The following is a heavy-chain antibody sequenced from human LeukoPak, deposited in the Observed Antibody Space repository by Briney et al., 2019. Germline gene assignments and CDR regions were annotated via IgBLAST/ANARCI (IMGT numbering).Heavy chain of an antibody. CDR3: ASLGDFWSGYYLDY. Sequence: SETLSLTCTVSSGSIPSYWWSWIRQPPGKGLEWIGYMYYSGSTNYNPSLKSRVTISIDTSSRQFSLKLSSVTAADTAVYYCASLGDFWSGYYLDYWGQGTLVTVSS. CDR2: MYYSGST. J-gene: IGHJ4*02. D-gene: IGHD3-3*01. CDR1: SGSIPSYW. V-gene: IGHV4-59*08.